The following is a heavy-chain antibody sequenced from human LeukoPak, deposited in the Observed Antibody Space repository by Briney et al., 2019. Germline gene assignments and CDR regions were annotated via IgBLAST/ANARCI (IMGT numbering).Heavy chain of an antibody. CDR1: GFTFSSYA. CDR3: ARPPEWELLTPFDY. J-gene: IGHJ4*02. D-gene: IGHD1-26*01. Sequence: GRSLRLSCAASGFTFSSYAMHWVRRAPGKGLEWVAVISYDGSNKYYADSVKGRFTISRDNSKNTLYLQMNSLRAEDTAVYYCARPPEWELLTPFDYWGQGTLVTVSS. V-gene: IGHV3-30*04. CDR2: ISYDGSNK.